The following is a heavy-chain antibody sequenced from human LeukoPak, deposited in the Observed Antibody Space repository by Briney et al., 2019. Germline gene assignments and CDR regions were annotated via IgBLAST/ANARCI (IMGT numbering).Heavy chain of an antibody. CDR3: AKDSESSYSYVDY. CDR2: IPYDGANK. J-gene: IGHJ4*02. D-gene: IGHD5-18*01. Sequence: GGSLRLPCAASGFTFSSYGFHWVRQAPGKGLEWVTSIPYDGANKNYVDSVKGRFTISRDNSKNTLYLLMNSLRVEDTAAYYCAKDSESSYSYVDYWGQGTLVTVSS. CDR1: GFTFSSYG. V-gene: IGHV3-30*02.